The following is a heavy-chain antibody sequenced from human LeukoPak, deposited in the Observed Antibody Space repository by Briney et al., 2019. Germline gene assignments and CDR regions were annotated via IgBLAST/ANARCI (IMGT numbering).Heavy chain of an antibody. V-gene: IGHV1-2*02. CDR3: ARDRCSTTICYAVRLWLEA. Sequence: GASVKVSCKASGYTFTGYYMHWMRQAPGQGLEWMGWINPYSGGTNYAQKFQGRVTMTRDTSISTAYMELNRLTSDDTAVYYCARDRCSTTICYAVRLWLEAWGQEALGTVSS. D-gene: IGHD2-2*01. J-gene: IGHJ5*01. CDR1: GYTFTGYY. CDR2: INPYSGGT.